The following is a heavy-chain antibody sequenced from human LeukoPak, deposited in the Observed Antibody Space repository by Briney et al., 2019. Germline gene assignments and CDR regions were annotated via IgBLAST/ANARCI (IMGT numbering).Heavy chain of an antibody. D-gene: IGHD2-2*01. CDR1: GYSFISYY. CDR2: IVPSGGST. Sequence: ASVKVSCKASGYSFISYYIHWVRQAPGQGLEWMGLIVPSGGSTSYAQNFQGRVAMTRDTSTNTVSMELYSLRSEDTAVYYCARGDIVVVPAATSNGMDVWGQGTTVTVSS. V-gene: IGHV1-46*01. CDR3: ARGDIVVVPAATSNGMDV. J-gene: IGHJ6*02.